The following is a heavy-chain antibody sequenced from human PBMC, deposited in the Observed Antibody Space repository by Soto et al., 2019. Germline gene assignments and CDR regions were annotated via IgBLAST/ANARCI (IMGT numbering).Heavy chain of an antibody. V-gene: IGHV3-30*03. J-gene: IGHJ4*02. CDR3: TSQIATGY. CDR2: ISNDGNTK. Sequence: ESGGGVVQPGRSLRLSCAASGFTFRNFGMHWVRQAPGKGLEWVSVISNDGNTKYYADSVKGRFTISRDNSENTLYLQMNSLRGDDTAFYYCTSQIATGYWGQGTLVTVSS. CDR1: GFTFRNFG. D-gene: IGHD6-13*01.